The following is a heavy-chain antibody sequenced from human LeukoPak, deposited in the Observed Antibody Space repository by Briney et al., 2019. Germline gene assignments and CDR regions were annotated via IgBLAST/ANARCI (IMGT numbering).Heavy chain of an antibody. V-gene: IGHV4-59*01. D-gene: IGHD3-9*01. CDR2: IYYSGRT. J-gene: IGHJ4*02. Sequence: SETLSLTCTVSGGSLTNYYWSWVRQSPEKGLDWMGFIYYSGRTYYNPSLKGRATISVDTSKTQFSLSMKSVTAPDTAVYYCVRESDWLFDHWGQGTLVSVSS. CDR1: GGSLTNYY. CDR3: VRESDWLFDH.